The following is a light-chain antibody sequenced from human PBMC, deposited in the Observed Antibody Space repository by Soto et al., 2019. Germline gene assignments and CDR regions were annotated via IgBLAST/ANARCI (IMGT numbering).Light chain of an antibody. J-gene: IGKJ2*01. CDR2: DAS. CDR1: QSVSSY. V-gene: IGKV3-11*01. CDR3: QQRSNWPPSDT. Sequence: EIVLTQSPATLSLSPGERATLSYRASQSVSSYLAWYQQRPGQAPRLLIHDASSRATGVPARFSGSGSGTDFTLTISRLEPEDSAIYYCQQRSNWPPSDTFGQGTKLEI.